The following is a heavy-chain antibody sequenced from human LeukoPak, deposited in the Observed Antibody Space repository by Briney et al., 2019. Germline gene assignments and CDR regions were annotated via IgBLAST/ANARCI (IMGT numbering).Heavy chain of an antibody. CDR1: GGSISSYY. CDR3: ASYDFWSGYY. J-gene: IGHJ4*02. V-gene: IGHV4-59*01. CDR2: IYYSGSGST. D-gene: IGHD3-3*01. Sequence: SETLSLTCTVSGGSISSYYWSWIRQPPGKGLEWIGYIYYSGSGSTNYNPSLKSRVTISVDTSKNQFSLKLSSVTAADTAVYYCASYDFWSGYYWGQGTLVTVSS.